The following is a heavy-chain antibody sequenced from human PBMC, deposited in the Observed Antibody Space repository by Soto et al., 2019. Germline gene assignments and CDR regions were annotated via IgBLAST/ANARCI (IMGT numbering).Heavy chain of an antibody. V-gene: IGHV1-2*02. CDR1: GYIYTGYY. D-gene: IGHD2-15*01. CDR3: ARDRFCCGRCSLSFDP. J-gene: IGHJ5*02. CDR2: INPNSGDT. Sequence: QVQLVQSGADVKKPGASVKVSCKATGYIYTGYYIHWVRQAPGQGLEWMGWINPNSGDTSYAQKFQGRVHLTSDTSIGTAYIDLSRLTSDHTAVYYCARDRFCCGRCSLSFDPWGQGSLVTVSS.